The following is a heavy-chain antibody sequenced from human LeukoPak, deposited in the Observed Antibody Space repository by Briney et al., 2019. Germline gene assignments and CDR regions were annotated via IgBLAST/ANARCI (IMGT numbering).Heavy chain of an antibody. CDR2: IYTSGST. CDR3: AREYNEYPENWFDP. D-gene: IGHD1-1*01. CDR1: GGSISSYY. V-gene: IGHV4-4*07. J-gene: IGHJ5*02. Sequence: SETLSLTCTVSGGSISSYYWSWIRQPAGKGLEWIGRIYTSGSTNYNPSLKSQVTMSVDTSKNQFSLKLSSVTAADTAVYYCAREYNEYPENWFDPWGQGTLVTVSS.